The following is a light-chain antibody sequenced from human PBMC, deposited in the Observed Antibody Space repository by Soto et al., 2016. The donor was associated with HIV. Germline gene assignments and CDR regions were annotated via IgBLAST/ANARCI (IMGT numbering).Light chain of an antibody. CDR1: KLGDKY. J-gene: IGLJ2*01. CDR3: QTWDSSTVL. V-gene: IGLV3-1*01. CDR2: QHT. Sequence: SYELTQPPSVSVSPGQTAIITCSGDKLGDKYASWYQQKPGQSPVLAMYQHTKRPSGFPDRFSGSNSGNTATLTITGTQAVDEADYYCQTWDSSTVLFGGGTKLTVL.